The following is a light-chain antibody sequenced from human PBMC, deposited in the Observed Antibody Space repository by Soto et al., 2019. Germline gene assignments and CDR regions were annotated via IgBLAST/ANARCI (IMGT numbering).Light chain of an antibody. V-gene: IGKV3-11*01. CDR3: QQRSNWTLT. Sequence: EIVLTQSPATLSLSPGERATLSCRASHSVSSYLALYQQKPGQAPRLLIYDASSTATGIPARFSGSGTGTDFTLTISSLEPEDFAVYYCQQRSNWTLTFGGGTKVDI. CDR2: DAS. J-gene: IGKJ4*01. CDR1: HSVSSY.